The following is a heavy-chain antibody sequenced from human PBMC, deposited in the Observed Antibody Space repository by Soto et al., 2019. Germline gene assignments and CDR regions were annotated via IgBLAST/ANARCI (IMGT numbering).Heavy chain of an antibody. V-gene: IGHV3-53*02. CDR2: IHTGGKT. Sequence: ELQLVESGGGLIQPGGSLRLSCAASGLTVTRNYMTWVRLAPGKGLECVSTIHTGGKTFYTDSVKGRFTVSRDASKNTVDRQMNTLSVEDTALYYCAAGGSKRVRGAIVEVFHLEFWGRGTVVTVS. CDR1: GLTVTRNY. CDR3: AAGGSKRVRGAIVEVFHLEF. J-gene: IGHJ4*02. D-gene: IGHD3-10*01.